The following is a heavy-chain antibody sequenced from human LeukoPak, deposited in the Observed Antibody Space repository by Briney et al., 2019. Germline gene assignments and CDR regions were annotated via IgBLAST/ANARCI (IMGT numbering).Heavy chain of an antibody. D-gene: IGHD6-19*01. CDR3: ARDRAGIAVAGIDY. CDR1: GFIVSSNF. V-gene: IGHV3-53*01. CDR2: IYSGGST. Sequence: PGGSLRLSCAASGFIVSSNFMNWVRQAPGKGLEWVSVIYSGGSTYYADSVKGRFTISRDNSKNSLYLQMNSLRAEDTAVYYCARDRAGIAVAGIDYWGQGTLVTVSS. J-gene: IGHJ4*02.